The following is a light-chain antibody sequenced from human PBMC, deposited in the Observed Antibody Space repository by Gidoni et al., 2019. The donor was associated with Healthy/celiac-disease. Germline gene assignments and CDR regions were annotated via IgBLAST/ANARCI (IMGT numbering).Light chain of an antibody. J-gene: IGKJ5*01. CDR3: QQRSNWPPRIT. CDR2: DAS. Sequence: EIVLTHSPATLSLSPGERATLSCRASQSVSSYLAWYQQKPGQAPRLLIYDASNRATGIPARFSGSGSGTDFTLTISSLEPEDFAVYYCQQRSNWPPRITCGQGTRLEIK. CDR1: QSVSSY. V-gene: IGKV3-11*01.